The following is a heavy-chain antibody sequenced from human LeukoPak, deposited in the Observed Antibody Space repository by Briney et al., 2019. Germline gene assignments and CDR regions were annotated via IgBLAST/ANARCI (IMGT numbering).Heavy chain of an antibody. CDR3: ARDSNDIVVVPAAIDY. D-gene: IGHD2-2*01. Sequence: GGSLRLSCSASGFTFSSYAMHWVRQAPGKGLEWVANIKQDGSEKYYVDSVKGRFTISRDNAKNSLYLQMNSLRAEDTAVYYCARDSNDIVVVPAAIDYWGQGTLVTVSS. CDR1: GFTFSSYA. J-gene: IGHJ4*02. V-gene: IGHV3-7*03. CDR2: IKQDGSEK.